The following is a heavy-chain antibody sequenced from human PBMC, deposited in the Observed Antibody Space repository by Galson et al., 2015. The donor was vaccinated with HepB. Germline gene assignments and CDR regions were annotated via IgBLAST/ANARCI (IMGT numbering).Heavy chain of an antibody. CDR3: ARFLGSGTPFDY. V-gene: IGHV1-46*01. Sequence: QSGAEVKKPGASVKVSCKASGYTFTTYFIHWVRQARGQGFEWMGVINPSGGSTTYAQKFQGRVTMTRDTSTSTVYMELSSLRSEDTAVYYCARFLGSGTPFDYWGQGTLVTVSS. D-gene: IGHD3-3*01. CDR1: GYTFTTYF. CDR2: INPSGGST. J-gene: IGHJ4*02.